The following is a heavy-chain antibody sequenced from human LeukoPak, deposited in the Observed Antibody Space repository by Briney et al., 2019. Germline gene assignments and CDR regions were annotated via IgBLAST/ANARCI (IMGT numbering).Heavy chain of an antibody. V-gene: IGHV4-34*01. Sequence: SETLSLTCAVYGGSFSGYYWSWIRQPPGKGLEWIGGINHSGSTNYNPSLKSRVTISVDTSKNQFSLKLSSVTAADTAVYYCARGGRARLDYWGQGTLVTVSS. CDR2: INHSGST. D-gene: IGHD1-26*01. CDR3: ARGGRARLDY. J-gene: IGHJ4*02. CDR1: GGSFSGYY.